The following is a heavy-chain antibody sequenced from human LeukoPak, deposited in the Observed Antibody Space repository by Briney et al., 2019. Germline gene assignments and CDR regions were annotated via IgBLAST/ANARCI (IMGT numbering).Heavy chain of an antibody. CDR2: ISSSSYI. V-gene: IGHV3-21*01. Sequence: GGSLRLPCAASGFTFSSYSMNWVRQAPGKGLEWVSSISSSSYIYYADSVKGRFTISRDNAKNSLYLQMNSLRAEDTAVYYCARDNTYYYDSVYYYMDVWGKGTTVTVSS. CDR3: ARDNTYYYDSVYYYMDV. CDR1: GFTFSSYS. J-gene: IGHJ6*03. D-gene: IGHD3-22*01.